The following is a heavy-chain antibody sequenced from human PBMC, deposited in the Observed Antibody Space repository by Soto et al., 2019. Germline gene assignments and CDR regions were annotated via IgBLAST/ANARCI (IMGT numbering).Heavy chain of an antibody. J-gene: IGHJ4*02. CDR3: AKDRDYGDQVPVY. D-gene: IGHD4-17*01. V-gene: IGHV3-23*01. CDR2: ISGSGGST. Sequence: EVQLLESGGGLVQPGGSLRLSCAASGFTFSSYAMSWVRQAPWKGLEWVSAISGSGGSTYYADSVKGRFTISRDNSKNTLYLQMNSLRAEDTAVYYCAKDRDYGDQVPVYWGQGTLVTVSS. CDR1: GFTFSSYA.